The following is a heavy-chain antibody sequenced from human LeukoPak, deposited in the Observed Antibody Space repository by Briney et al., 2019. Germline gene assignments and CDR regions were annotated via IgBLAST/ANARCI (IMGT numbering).Heavy chain of an antibody. V-gene: IGHV3-30*02. CDR3: AKDSRRSWKTTVVTPDY. CDR2: NK. D-gene: IGHD4-23*01. CDR1: GFTFSSYD. J-gene: IGHJ4*02. Sequence: GGSLRLSCAASGFTFSSYDIHWVRQAPGKGLEWVAFNKYYADSVRGRFTISRDNSKNTLYLQMNSLRAEDTAVYYCAKDSRRSWKTTVVTPDYWGQGTLVTVSS.